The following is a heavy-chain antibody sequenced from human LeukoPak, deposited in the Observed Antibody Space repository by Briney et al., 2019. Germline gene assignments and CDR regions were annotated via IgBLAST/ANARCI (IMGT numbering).Heavy chain of an antibody. J-gene: IGHJ5*02. Sequence: SETLSLTCTVSGGSLSSYYWSWLRQPPGKGLEWIGYIYYSGSTYYKPSLTSRVTISVDTSKNQFSLKLSSVTAADTAVYYCARGGYYGLGNDFRFDPWGQGTLVTVSS. CDR1: GGSLSSYY. CDR3: ARGGYYGLGNDFRFDP. CDR2: IYYSGST. D-gene: IGHD3-10*01. V-gene: IGHV4-59*01.